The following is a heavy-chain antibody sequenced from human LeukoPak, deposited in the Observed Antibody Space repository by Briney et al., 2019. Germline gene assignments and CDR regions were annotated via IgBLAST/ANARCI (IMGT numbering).Heavy chain of an antibody. CDR1: GFTFSSYS. J-gene: IGHJ5*02. D-gene: IGHD2-2*02. V-gene: IGHV3-48*01. CDR3: AKYVVPAAIWETWFDP. CDR2: ISSSSSTI. Sequence: GGSLRLSCAASGFTFSSYSMNWVRQAPGKGLEWVSYISSSSSTIYYADSVKGRFTISRDNAKNSLYLQMNSLRAEDTAVYYCAKYVVPAAIWETWFDPWGQGTLVTVSS.